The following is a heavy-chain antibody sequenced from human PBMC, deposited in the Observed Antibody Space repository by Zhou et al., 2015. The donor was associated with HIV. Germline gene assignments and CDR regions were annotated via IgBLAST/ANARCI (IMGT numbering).Heavy chain of an antibody. CDR2: IIPMFGTP. CDR3: ARGPST. V-gene: IGHV1-69*06. CDR1: GGTFRSDG. J-gene: IGHJ5*02. Sequence: QVQLVQSGAEVKKPGSSVKVSCKASGGTFRSDGISWVRQAPGQGLEWMGGIIPMFGTPNDAQKFQGRVTISTDTSTSTVYMELSSLKSEDTAVYYCARGPSTWGQGTLVTVSS.